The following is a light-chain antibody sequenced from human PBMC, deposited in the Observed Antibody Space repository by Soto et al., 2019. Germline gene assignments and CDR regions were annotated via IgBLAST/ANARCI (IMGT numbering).Light chain of an antibody. CDR1: LGVANY. Sequence: DIQMTQSPPSLSASVGDRVTISCRASLGVANYVLWYQQRPGKVPKLLIYGASSLISGVPSRFSGSGSGTDFTLNISSLQPEDVGNYYCQKYNSAMWTFGQGTKLEI. V-gene: IGKV1-27*01. CDR2: GAS. CDR3: QKYNSAMWT. J-gene: IGKJ1*01.